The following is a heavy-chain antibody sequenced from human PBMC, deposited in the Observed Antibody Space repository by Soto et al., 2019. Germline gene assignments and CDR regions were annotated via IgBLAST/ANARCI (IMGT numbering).Heavy chain of an antibody. J-gene: IGHJ4*02. D-gene: IGHD6-19*01. V-gene: IGHV3-74*01. CDR3: ARAQAVAGTGGYY. CDR1: GFTFNTYW. CDR2: ISGDGSST. Sequence: SLRLSCAASGFTFNTYWMHWVRQAPGKGLVWVSRISGDGSSTSYADSVKGRFTISRDNAKNTVYLQMNSLRAEDTAVYYCARAQAVAGTGGYYWGQGTVVTVS.